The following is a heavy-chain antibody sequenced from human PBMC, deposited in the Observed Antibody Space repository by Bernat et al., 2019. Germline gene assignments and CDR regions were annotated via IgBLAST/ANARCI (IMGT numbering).Heavy chain of an antibody. CDR1: GFTFSSYG. J-gene: IGHJ4*02. V-gene: IGHV3-33*01. D-gene: IGHD6-6*01. Sequence: QVQLVESGGGVVQSGRSLRLSCAASGFTFSSYGMHWVRQAPGKGLEWVAVIWYDGSNKYYADSVKGRFTISRDNSKNTLYLQMNSLRAEDTAVYYCARDSSEYSSSKRAPLNYWGQGTLVTVSS. CDR3: ARDSSEYSSSKRAPLNY. CDR2: IWYDGSNK.